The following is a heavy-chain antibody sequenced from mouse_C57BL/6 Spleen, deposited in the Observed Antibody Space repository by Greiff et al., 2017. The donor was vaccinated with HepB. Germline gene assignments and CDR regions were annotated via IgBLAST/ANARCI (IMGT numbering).Heavy chain of an antibody. Sequence: EVQLQQSGAELVRPGASVKLSCTASGFNIKDDYMHWVKQRPEQGLEWIGWIDPENGDTEYASKFQGKATITADTSSNTAYLQLSSLTSEDTAVYYCTTSLYYGSSYWFAYWGQGTLVTVSA. J-gene: IGHJ3*01. V-gene: IGHV14-4*01. D-gene: IGHD1-1*01. CDR2: IDPENGDT. CDR1: GFNIKDDY. CDR3: TTSLYYGSSYWFAY.